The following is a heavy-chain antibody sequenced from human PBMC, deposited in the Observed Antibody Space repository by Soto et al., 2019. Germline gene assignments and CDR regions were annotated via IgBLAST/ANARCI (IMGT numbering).Heavy chain of an antibody. CDR1: GGTFSSYA. CDR2: IIPIFGTA. Sequence: SVKVSCKASGGTFSSYAISWVRQAPGQGLEWMGGIIPIFGTANYAQKFQGRVTITADESTITAYMELSSLRSEDTAVYYCARGYCTNGVCYIPDLYYYYGMDVWGQGTTVTV. J-gene: IGHJ6*02. D-gene: IGHD2-8*01. CDR3: ARGYCTNGVCYIPDLYYYYGMDV. V-gene: IGHV1-69*13.